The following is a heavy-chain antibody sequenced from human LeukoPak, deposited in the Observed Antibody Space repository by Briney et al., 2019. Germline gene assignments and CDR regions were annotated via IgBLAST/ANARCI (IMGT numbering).Heavy chain of an antibody. CDR2: IYYSGST. CDR1: GGSISSYY. V-gene: IGHV4-59*01. Sequence: SETLSLTCTVSGGSISSYYWSWIRQPPGKGLEWIGYIYYSGSTNYNPSLKSRVTISVDTSKNQFSLHLNSVTAADTAVYYCARDRDGFNGGAFDIWGQGTKVTVSS. D-gene: IGHD5-24*01. CDR3: ARDRDGFNGGAFDI. J-gene: IGHJ3*02.